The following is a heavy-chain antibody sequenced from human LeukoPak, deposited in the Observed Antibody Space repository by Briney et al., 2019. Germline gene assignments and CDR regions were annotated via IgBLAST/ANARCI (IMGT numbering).Heavy chain of an antibody. CDR1: GFTFNNYA. CDR2: INQDGSEK. V-gene: IGHV3-7*01. J-gene: IGHJ4*02. CDR3: ARDRALYDSRRGYYYTEDDY. Sequence: GGSLRLSCAASGFTFNNYAMSWVRQAPGKGLEWVANINQDGSEKYSVDSVKGRFTISRDNAKSSLYLQMNSLRADDTAVYYCARDRALYDSRRGYYYTEDDYWGQGTLVTVSS. D-gene: IGHD3-22*01.